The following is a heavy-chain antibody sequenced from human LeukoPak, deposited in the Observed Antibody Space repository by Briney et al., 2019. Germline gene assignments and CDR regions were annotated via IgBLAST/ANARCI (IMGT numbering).Heavy chain of an antibody. Sequence: PGGSLRLSCAASGFTFSSYGMHWVRQAPGKGLEWVAFIRYDGSNKYYADSVKGRFTISRDNSKNTLYLQMNSLRAEDTAVYYCANDPSSFKFGDYWGQGTLVTVSS. CDR2: IRYDGSNK. J-gene: IGHJ4*02. CDR3: ANDPSSFKFGDY. D-gene: IGHD3-16*01. V-gene: IGHV3-30*02. CDR1: GFTFSSYG.